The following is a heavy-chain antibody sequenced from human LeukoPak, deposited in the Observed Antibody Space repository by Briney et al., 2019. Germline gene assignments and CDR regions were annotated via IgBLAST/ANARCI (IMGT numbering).Heavy chain of an antibody. CDR3: VEGIFDY. D-gene: IGHD2-21*01. CDR2: ISGSGHTT. Sequence: GGSLRLSCAASGVSGVTFSNYALNWVRQAPGKGLEWVSDISGSGHTTNYADSVKGRFSISRDNSKTPLSLQMSSLRVEDTAVYSRVEGIFDYWGKGTLVTVSS. CDR1: GVSGVTFSNYA. V-gene: IGHV3-23*01. J-gene: IGHJ4*02.